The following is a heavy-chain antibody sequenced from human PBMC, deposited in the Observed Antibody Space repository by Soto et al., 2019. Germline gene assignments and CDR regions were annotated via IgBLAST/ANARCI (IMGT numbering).Heavy chain of an antibody. V-gene: IGHV3-23*01. J-gene: IGHJ4*02. CDR3: AKSYYSVSGNSDY. CDR1: TFSSYA. D-gene: IGHD3-10*01. Sequence: TFSSYAMGWVRQAPGKGLECISCISAGGGSSYYADSVKGRFTISRDSSKNTLYLQMNSLRAEDTAIYYCAKSYYSVSGNSDYWGQGALVTVSS. CDR2: ISAGGGSS.